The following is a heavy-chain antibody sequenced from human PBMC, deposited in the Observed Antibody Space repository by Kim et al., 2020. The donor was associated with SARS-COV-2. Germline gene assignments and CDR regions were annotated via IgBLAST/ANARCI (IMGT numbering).Heavy chain of an antibody. CDR3: ARDQGLYSGYQTDYYYYGMDV. Sequence: GGSLRLSCAASGFTFSSYWMHWVRQAPGKGLVWVSRINSDGSSTSYADSVKGRFTISRDNAKNTLYLQMNSLRAEDTAVYYCARDQGLYSGYQTDYYYYGMDVGGRGTTVTVSS. D-gene: IGHD5-12*01. V-gene: IGHV3-74*01. CDR1: GFTFSSYW. CDR2: INSDGSST. J-gene: IGHJ6*02.